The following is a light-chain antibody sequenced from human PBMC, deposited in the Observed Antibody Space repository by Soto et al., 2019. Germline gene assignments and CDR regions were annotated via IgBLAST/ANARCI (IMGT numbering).Light chain of an antibody. CDR3: QQYSDSPPT. CDR2: GAS. J-gene: IGKJ1*01. Sequence: DIVLTPSPGTLSLSPGERATLSCRASQSVSSTFFAWYQQKPGQAPRLLMFGASDRATGIPDRFSGSGSGTDFTLTIDRLEPEDFAMYYCQQYSDSPPTFGQGTKVDIK. CDR1: QSVSSTF. V-gene: IGKV3-20*01.